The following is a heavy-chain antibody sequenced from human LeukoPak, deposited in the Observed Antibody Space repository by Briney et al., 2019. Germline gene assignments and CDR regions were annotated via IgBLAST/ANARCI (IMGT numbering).Heavy chain of an antibody. CDR1: GGSISSYY. D-gene: IGHD7-27*01. Sequence: SETLSLTCTVAGGSISSYYWSWIRQPPGKGLEWIGYIYYSGSTNYNPSLKSRVTISADTSKNQFSLKLYSVTAADTAVYYCATRKLGNDYWGQGTLVTVSS. J-gene: IGHJ4*02. CDR2: IYYSGST. V-gene: IGHV4-59*01. CDR3: ATRKLGNDY.